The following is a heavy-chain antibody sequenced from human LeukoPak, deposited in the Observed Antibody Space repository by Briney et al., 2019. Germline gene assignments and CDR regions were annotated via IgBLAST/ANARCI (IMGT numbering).Heavy chain of an antibody. V-gene: IGHV4-34*01. CDR1: GGSFSGYY. CDR2: INHSGST. Sequence: SETLSLTCAVYGGSFSGYYWSWIRQPPGKGLEWIGEINHSGSTNYNPSLKSRVTISVDTSKNQFSLKLSSVTAADTAVYYCVGIRKGGYDYSDAFDIWGQGTMVTVSS. J-gene: IGHJ3*02. D-gene: IGHD5-12*01. CDR3: VGIRKGGYDYSDAFDI.